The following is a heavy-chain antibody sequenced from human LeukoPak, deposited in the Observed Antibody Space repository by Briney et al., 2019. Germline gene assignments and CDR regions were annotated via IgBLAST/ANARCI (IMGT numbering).Heavy chain of an antibody. Sequence: SETLSLTCSVSGDSIIGYYWGWIRQPPGKGLEWIGNICYTGNTYYNSSLKSRVTISLDTSKNQFSLKVISMTAADTAAYYCTKSDGYGLIRICGRGTMVTVSS. V-gene: IGHV4-39*07. CDR3: TKSDGYGLIRI. CDR1: GDSIIGYY. D-gene: IGHD3-10*01. J-gene: IGHJ3*02. CDR2: ICYTGNT.